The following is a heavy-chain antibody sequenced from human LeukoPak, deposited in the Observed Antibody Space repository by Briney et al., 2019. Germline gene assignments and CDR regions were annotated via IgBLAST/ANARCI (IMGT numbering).Heavy chain of an antibody. CDR3: ARANDFWSGYYPRAHDAFDI. V-gene: IGHV3-21*01. J-gene: IGHJ3*02. CDR2: ISSSSSYI. CDR1: GFTFSSYS. D-gene: IGHD3-3*01. Sequence: GGSLRLPCAASGFTFSSYSMNWVRQAPGKGLEWVSSISSSSSYIYYADSVKGRFTISRDNAKNSLYLQMNSLRAEDTAVYYCARANDFWSGYYPRAHDAFDIWGQGTMVTVSS.